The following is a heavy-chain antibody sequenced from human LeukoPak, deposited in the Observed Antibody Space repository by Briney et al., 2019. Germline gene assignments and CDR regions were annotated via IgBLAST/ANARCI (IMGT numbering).Heavy chain of an antibody. D-gene: IGHD5-18*01. CDR3: AKDPHTGYSFAY. V-gene: IGHV3-23*01. J-gene: IGHJ4*02. CDR2: LSGSGGST. CDR1: GFTFSSYA. Sequence: GGSLRLSCVFSGFTFSSYAMSWVRQAPGKGLEWVSSLSGSGGSTYYADSVKGRFTISRDNSKNTLYLQMNSLRVEDAAVYDCAKDPHTGYSFAYWGQGTLVTVSS.